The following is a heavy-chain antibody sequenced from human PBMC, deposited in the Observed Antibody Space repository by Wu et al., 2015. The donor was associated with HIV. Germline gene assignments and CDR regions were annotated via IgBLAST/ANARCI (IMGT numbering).Heavy chain of an antibody. J-gene: IGHJ2*01. CDR3: ARAAFFFYDKHGYYRNWYFDV. CDR1: GYTFSAYD. D-gene: IGHD3-22*01. CDR2: MNPNSGNT. V-gene: IGHV1-8*01. Sequence: QVQLVQSETEMKKPGASLKVSCKASGYTFSAYDINWVRQAPGQGLEWVGWMNPNSGNTGYPQKFQGRVTMTRDTSISTAYMELSSLKSEDTAVYYCARAAFFFYDKHGYYRNWYFDVWAVAPWSLSP.